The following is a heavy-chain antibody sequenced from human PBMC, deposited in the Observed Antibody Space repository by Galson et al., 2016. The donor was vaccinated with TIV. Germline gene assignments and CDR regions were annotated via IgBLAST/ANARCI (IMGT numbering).Heavy chain of an antibody. CDR2: IDPTSGGT. V-gene: IGHV1-46*01. D-gene: IGHD2-2*02. CDR3: AVWSNIYFFAL. CDR1: GYTLSHYY. J-gene: IGHJ4*02. Sequence: SVKVSCKASGYTLSHYYMHWVRQAPGQGLEWVGVIDPTSGGTTYAQRFQGRVTMTRDTSTSTVYMDLSNLRSDDTAVFYCAVWSNIYFFALWGQGTLITVSS.